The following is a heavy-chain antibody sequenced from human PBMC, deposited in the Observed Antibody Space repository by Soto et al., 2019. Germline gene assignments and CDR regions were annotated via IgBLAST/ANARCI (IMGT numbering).Heavy chain of an antibody. Sequence: HPGGSLRLSCAASGFTFSSYAMSWVRQAPGKGLEWVSGISGLGANTYYADSVTGRFSVSRDNSKTPLYLQMSNLRADDTAVYYCAKDARYNWKIDSWGQGTLVTVSS. CDR3: AKDARYNWKIDS. J-gene: IGHJ4*02. CDR1: GFTFSSYA. D-gene: IGHD1-20*01. CDR2: ISGLGANT. V-gene: IGHV3-23*01.